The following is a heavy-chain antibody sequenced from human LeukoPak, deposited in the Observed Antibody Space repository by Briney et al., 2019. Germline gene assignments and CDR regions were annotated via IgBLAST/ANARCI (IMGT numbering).Heavy chain of an antibody. CDR2: ISWDGGST. V-gene: IGHV3-43*01. Sequence: PGGSLRLSCAASGFTFDDYTMHWVRQAPGKGLEWVSLISWDGGSTYYADSVKGRFTISRDNSKNSLYLQMISLRTEDTALYYCAKDRGRWLQFDAFDIWGQGTMATVSS. CDR1: GFTFDDYT. J-gene: IGHJ3*02. CDR3: AKDRGRWLQFDAFDI. D-gene: IGHD5-24*01.